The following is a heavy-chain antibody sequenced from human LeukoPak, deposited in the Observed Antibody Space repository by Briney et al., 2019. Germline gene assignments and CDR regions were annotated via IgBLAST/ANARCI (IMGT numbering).Heavy chain of an antibody. Sequence: GGSLRLSCAVSGITFNNYGMSWVRQAPGKGLEWVSAISGSGDTIYYADSVRGRFTISRDNSKNTLYLQMNSLRAEDTAVYYCAKSDCSGIFCYVLDFWGQGTLVAASS. CDR3: AKSDCSGIFCYVLDF. CDR1: GITFNNYG. CDR2: ISGSGDTI. V-gene: IGHV3-23*01. D-gene: IGHD2-15*01. J-gene: IGHJ4*02.